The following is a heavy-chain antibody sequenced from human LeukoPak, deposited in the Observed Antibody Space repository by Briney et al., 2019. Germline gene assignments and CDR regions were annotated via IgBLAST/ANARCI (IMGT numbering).Heavy chain of an antibody. V-gene: IGHV1-8*01. D-gene: IGHD3-10*01. CDR3: ARGGGRGAASNWFDP. Sequence: ASVKVSCKASGYTFTSYDINWVRQATGQGLEGMGWMNPNSGNTGYAQKFQGRVTMTRNTSISTAYMELSSLRSEDTAVYCCARGGGRGAASNWFDPWGQGTLVTVSS. CDR2: MNPNSGNT. J-gene: IGHJ5*02. CDR1: GYTFTSYD.